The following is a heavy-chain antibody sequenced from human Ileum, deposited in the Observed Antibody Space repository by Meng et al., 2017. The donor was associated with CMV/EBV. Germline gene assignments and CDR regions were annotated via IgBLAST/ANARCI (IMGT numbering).Heavy chain of an antibody. D-gene: IGHD1-26*01. Sequence: QLEESGPGLVKPSETLSLACTGSGDSIISGRHFWGWIRQAPGKGLEWIGSIYYSGTTYYNPSLKSRVTLSVDMSKNQFSLKLRSVTAADTAVYYCATPSGSYFTFDYWGQGTLVTVSS. CDR2: IYYSGTT. CDR3: ATPSGSYFTFDY. J-gene: IGHJ4*02. CDR1: GDSIISGRHF. V-gene: IGHV4-39*07.